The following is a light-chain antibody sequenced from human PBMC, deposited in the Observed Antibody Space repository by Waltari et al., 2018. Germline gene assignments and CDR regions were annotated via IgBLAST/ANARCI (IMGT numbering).Light chain of an antibody. CDR2: EVS. CDR1: SRDVGVYDF. J-gene: IGLJ2*01. V-gene: IGLV2-11*01. CDR3: CSYAGTYSLV. Sequence: QSALTQPRSVFGSPGQSVTISCTGTSRDVGVYDFVSWYQQHPGIAPKLMIYEVSKRPSGVPDRFSGSKSGNTASLTISGLQAEDEAEYYCCSYAGTYSLVFGGGTKLTVL.